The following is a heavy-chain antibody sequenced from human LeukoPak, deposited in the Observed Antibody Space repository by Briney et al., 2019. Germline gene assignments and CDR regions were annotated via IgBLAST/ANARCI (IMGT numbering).Heavy chain of an antibody. Sequence: SETLSLTCTVSGGSIGGNSYWSWIRQPPGKGPEWIGNISNSGSTYYSPSLSSRVTISLDTSKNQFSLKLRSVTAADTAVYYCARGGASSIPLDYWGRGTLVTVSS. V-gene: IGHV4-61*01. CDR1: GGSIGGNSY. J-gene: IGHJ4*02. CDR2: ISNSGST. D-gene: IGHD1-26*01. CDR3: ARGGASSIPLDY.